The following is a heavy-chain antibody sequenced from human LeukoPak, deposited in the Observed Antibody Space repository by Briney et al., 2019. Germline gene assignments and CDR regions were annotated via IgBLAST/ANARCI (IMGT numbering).Heavy chain of an antibody. CDR1: GYTFTSYG. V-gene: IGHV1-18*01. CDR3: AREGGYSGYDWGYYYYYMDV. CDR2: ISAYNGNT. J-gene: IGHJ6*03. D-gene: IGHD5-12*01. Sequence: ASVKVSCKASGYTFTSYGISWVRQAPGQGLEWMGWISAYNGNTNYAQKLQGRVTMTTDTSTSTAYMELRSLRSDDTAVYYCAREGGYSGYDWGYYYYYMDVWGKGTTVTISS.